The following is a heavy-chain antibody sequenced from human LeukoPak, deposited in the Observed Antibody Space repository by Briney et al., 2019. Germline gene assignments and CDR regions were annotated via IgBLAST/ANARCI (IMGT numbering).Heavy chain of an antibody. V-gene: IGHV3-49*04. CDR2: IRSKAYGGTT. J-gene: IGHJ4*02. D-gene: IGHD5-24*01. CDR3: TRDLMATNLFDY. CDR1: GFTFRSYS. Sequence: GGSLRLSCAASGFTFRSYSMNWVRQAPGKGREWVGFIRSKAYGGTTEYAASVKGRFTISRDDSKSIAYLQMNSLKTEDTAVYYCTRDLMATNLFDYWGQGTLVTVSS.